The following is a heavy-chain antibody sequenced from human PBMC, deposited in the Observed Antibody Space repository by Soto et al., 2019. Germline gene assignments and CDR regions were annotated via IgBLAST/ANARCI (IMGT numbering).Heavy chain of an antibody. CDR1: GFTFSLYP. Sequence: EVKVLESGGGLVQPGGSLRISCATSGFTFSLYPMNWVRQAPGKGLEWVSGISAGGDSTYYADSVRGRCTIFRDNSKNSVYMQINSLRVEDTAVYYCARRVWGQGTLVTVSS. CDR2: ISAGGDST. CDR3: ARRV. J-gene: IGHJ4*02. V-gene: IGHV3-23*01.